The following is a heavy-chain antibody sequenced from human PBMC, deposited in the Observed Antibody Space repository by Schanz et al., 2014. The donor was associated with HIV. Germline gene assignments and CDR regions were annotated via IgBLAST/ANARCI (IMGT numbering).Heavy chain of an antibody. V-gene: IGHV3-11*04. CDR1: GFTFSDHY. CDR2: INGSGLTGSGETI. D-gene: IGHD6-6*01. J-gene: IGHJ4*02. CDR3: ARDYPYSSSSNYFDY. Sequence: QVQVVESGGGLAKPGGSLRLSCVASGFTFSDHYMSWIRQAPGKGLEWISYINGSGLTGSGETIDYADSVKGRFTISRDNSKNTLYLQMNSLRADDTAVYYCARDYPYSSSSNYFDYWGQGTLVTVSS.